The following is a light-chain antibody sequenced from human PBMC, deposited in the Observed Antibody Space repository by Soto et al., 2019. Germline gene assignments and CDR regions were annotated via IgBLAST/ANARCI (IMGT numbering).Light chain of an antibody. CDR2: GAS. V-gene: IGKV3-20*01. Sequence: EIVLTQSPGTLSLSPGEXATLSCRASQSVSSSYLAWYQQKPGQAPRLLIYGASSRATGIPDRFSGSVSGTGFTLTISRLEPEDFAVYYCQQYGSSPPWTFGQGTKVDIK. J-gene: IGKJ1*01. CDR3: QQYGSSPPWT. CDR1: QSVSSSY.